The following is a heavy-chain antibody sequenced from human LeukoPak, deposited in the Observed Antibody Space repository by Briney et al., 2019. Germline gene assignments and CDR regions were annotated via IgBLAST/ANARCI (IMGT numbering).Heavy chain of an antibody. V-gene: IGHV1-69*06. CDR3: ARRGIAVAGTPFDY. Sequence: SVKVSCKASGGTFSSYAISWVRQAPGQGLEWMGGIIPIFGTANYAQKFQGRVTITADKSTRTAYMELSSLRSEDTAVYYCARRGIAVAGTPFDYWGQGTLVTVSS. J-gene: IGHJ4*02. D-gene: IGHD6-19*01. CDR2: IIPIFGTA. CDR1: GGTFSSYA.